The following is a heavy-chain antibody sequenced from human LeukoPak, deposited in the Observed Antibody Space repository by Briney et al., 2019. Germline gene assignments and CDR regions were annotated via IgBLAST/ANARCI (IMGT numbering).Heavy chain of an antibody. D-gene: IGHD2-21*01. J-gene: IGHJ4*02. CDR2: IYYNGDT. Sequence: PSETLSLTCIASGGSISGYHWGWVRQPPGKGLEYISFIYYNGDTNYNPSLKSRVTMSVDTSKNQFSLKLSSVTAADTAVYYCARLGDCGHDCYSHDYWGQGTLVTVSS. CDR1: GGSISGYH. V-gene: IGHV4-59*08. CDR3: ARLGDCGHDCYSHDY.